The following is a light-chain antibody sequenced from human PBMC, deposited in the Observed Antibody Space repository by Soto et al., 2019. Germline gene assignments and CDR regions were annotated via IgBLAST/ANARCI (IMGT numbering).Light chain of an antibody. CDR3: QAWDSSTVV. CDR1: KLGDKY. Sequence: SYELTQPPSVSVSPGQTASITCSGDKLGDKYACWYQQKPGQSPVLVIYQNSKRPSGIPERFSGSNSGNTATLTISGTQAXDXXXYYCQAWDSSTVVFGGGTKLTVL. V-gene: IGLV3-1*01. CDR2: QNS. J-gene: IGLJ2*01.